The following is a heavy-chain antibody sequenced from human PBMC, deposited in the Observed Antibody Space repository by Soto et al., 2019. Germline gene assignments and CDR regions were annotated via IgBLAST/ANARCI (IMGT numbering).Heavy chain of an antibody. V-gene: IGHV3-30-3*01. CDR3: AREGSVRFIVVVPAANGMDV. CDR2: ISYDGSNK. J-gene: IGHJ6*02. D-gene: IGHD2-2*01. Sequence: GGSLRLSCAASGFTFSSYAMHWVRQAPGKGLEWVAVISYDGSNKYYADSVEGRFTISRDNSKNTLYLQMNSLRAEDTAVYYCAREGSVRFIVVVPAANGMDVWGQGTTVTVSS. CDR1: GFTFSSYA.